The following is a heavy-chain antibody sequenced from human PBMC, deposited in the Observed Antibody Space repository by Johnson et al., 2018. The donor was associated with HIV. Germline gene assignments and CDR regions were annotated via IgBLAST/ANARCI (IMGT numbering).Heavy chain of an antibody. Sequence: VQLVESGGGVVQPGGSLRLSCAASGFTVSSNYMSWVRQAPGKGLEWVSVIYSGGSTYYADSVKGRFTISRDNSKNTLYLQMNSLRGEDTAVYYCAKDSMGFNWNQFEAFDMWGQGTMVTVSS. CDR2: IYSGGST. CDR3: AKDSMGFNWNQFEAFDM. CDR1: GFTVSSNY. J-gene: IGHJ3*02. V-gene: IGHV3-66*01. D-gene: IGHD1-20*01.